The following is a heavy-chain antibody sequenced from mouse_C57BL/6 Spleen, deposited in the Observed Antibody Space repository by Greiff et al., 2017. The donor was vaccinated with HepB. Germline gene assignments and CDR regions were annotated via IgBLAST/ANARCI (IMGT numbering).Heavy chain of an antibody. CDR3: ARGLPPFAY. V-gene: IGHV1-64*01. CDR2: IHPNSGST. J-gene: IGHJ3*01. Sequence: QVHVKQSGAELVKPGASVKLSCKASGYTFTSYWMHWVKQRPGQGLEWIGMIHPNSGSTNYNEKFKSKATLTVDKSSSTAYMQLSSLTSEDSAVYYCARGLPPFAYWGQGTLVTVSA. CDR1: GYTFTSYW.